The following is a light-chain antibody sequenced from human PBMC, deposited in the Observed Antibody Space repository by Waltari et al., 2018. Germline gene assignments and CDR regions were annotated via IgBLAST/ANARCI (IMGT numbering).Light chain of an antibody. V-gene: IGLV4-69*01. Sequence: QLVLTQSPSASASLGASVKLSCTLSSGHSFYPIAWHQQQPEKGPRFLMKVNNDVSHMKGDGIPDRFSGSSSGAERYLTISSLQSEDEADYYCQTWGTGTWVFGGGTKLTVL. CDR3: QTWGTGTWV. CDR1: SGHSFYP. J-gene: IGLJ3*02. CDR2: VNNDVSH.